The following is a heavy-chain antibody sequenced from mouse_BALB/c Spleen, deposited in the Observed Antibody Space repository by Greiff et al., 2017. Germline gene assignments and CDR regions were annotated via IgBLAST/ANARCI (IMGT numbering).Heavy chain of an antibody. D-gene: IGHD1-2*01. CDR3: ARSITTATAWFAY. J-gene: IGHJ3*01. CDR2: ISSGSSTI. V-gene: IGHV5-17*02. CDR1: GFTFSSFG. Sequence: EVQLVESGGGLVQPGGSRKLSCAASGFTFSSFGMHWVRQAPEKGLEWVAYISSGSSTIYYADTVKGRFTITRDNPKNTLFLQMTSIRSEDTAMYYCARSITTATAWFAYWGQGTLVTVSA.